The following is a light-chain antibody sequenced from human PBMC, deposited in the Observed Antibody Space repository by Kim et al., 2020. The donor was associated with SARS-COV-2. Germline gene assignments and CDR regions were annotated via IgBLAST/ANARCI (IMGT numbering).Light chain of an antibody. CDR3: AAWDDSLNGYV. Sequence: GQRVAIACSGSSSNIGSNTANWNQNLPVKAPKLLINSNKQRPSGVPYRFSGSKSGTSASLAISGLQSEDEAHYYCAAWDDSLNGYVFGTGTKVTVL. CDR1: SSNIGSNT. J-gene: IGLJ1*01. V-gene: IGLV1-44*01. CDR2: SNK.